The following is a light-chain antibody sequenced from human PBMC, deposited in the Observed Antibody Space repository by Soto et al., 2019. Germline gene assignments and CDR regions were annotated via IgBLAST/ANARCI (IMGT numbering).Light chain of an antibody. CDR3: QQANSFPLT. Sequence: DIQMTQSPSFVSASVGDGVIITCRASQGISSYLAWYQQKPGKAPKLLISSASNVQRGVPSRFSGSASGTDFTLTISSLQPEDFATYYCQQANSFPLTFGGGTKVDMK. CDR1: QGISSY. J-gene: IGKJ4*01. CDR2: SAS. V-gene: IGKV1-12*01.